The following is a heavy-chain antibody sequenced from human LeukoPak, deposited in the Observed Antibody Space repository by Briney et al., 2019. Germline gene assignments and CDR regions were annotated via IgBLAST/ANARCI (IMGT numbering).Heavy chain of an antibody. D-gene: IGHD5-24*01. CDR1: GFSVSDHY. CDR2: IFADDLT. Sequence: PGGSLRLSCVVSGFSVSDHYMSWVRQAPGKGLQWLSVIFADDLTYYEDSIKGRFTISRDRSQNTLYLQMNSLRAEDTAVYYCARDSRRGYNFDYWGQGTLVTVSS. CDR3: ARDSRRGYNFDY. V-gene: IGHV3-53*01. J-gene: IGHJ4*02.